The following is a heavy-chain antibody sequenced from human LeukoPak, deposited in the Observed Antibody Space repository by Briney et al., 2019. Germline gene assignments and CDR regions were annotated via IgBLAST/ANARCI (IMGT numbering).Heavy chain of an antibody. V-gene: IGHV1-2*02. Sequence: ASVKVSCKASGYTFTSYYMHWVRQAPGQGLEWMGWINPNSGGTNYAQKFQGRVTMTRDTSISTAYMELSRLRSDDTAVYYCARDRGSSWYSYFDYWGQGTLVTVSS. J-gene: IGHJ4*02. CDR1: GYTFTSYY. CDR2: INPNSGGT. D-gene: IGHD6-13*01. CDR3: ARDRGSSWYSYFDY.